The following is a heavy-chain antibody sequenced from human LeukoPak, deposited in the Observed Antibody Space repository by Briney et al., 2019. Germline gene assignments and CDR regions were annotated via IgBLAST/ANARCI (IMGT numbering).Heavy chain of an antibody. CDR1: GYTFTSYY. J-gene: IGHJ6*03. V-gene: IGHV1-2*02. Sequence: ASVKVSCKASGYTFTSYYMHWVRQAPGQGLEWMEWINPNSGGTNYAQKFQGRVTMTRDTSISTAYMELSRLRSDDTAVYYCARVSRSSSFYYYMDVWGKGTTVTVSS. CDR3: ARVSRSSSFYYYMDV. CDR2: INPNSGGT. D-gene: IGHD6-13*01.